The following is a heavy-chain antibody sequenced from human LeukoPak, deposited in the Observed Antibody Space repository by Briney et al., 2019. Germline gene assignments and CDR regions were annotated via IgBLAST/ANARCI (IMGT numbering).Heavy chain of an antibody. CDR1: GFTVSSNY. D-gene: IGHD2-2*03. Sequence: GGSLRLSCAASGFTVSSNYMSWVRQAPGKGLEWVSVIYSGGSTYYADSVKGRFTISRDNSKNTLYLQMNSLRAEDTAVYYCARDSSPPGYCSSTSCPIGAFDIWGQGTTVTVSS. V-gene: IGHV3-53*01. CDR2: IYSGGST. CDR3: ARDSSPPGYCSSTSCPIGAFDI. J-gene: IGHJ3*02.